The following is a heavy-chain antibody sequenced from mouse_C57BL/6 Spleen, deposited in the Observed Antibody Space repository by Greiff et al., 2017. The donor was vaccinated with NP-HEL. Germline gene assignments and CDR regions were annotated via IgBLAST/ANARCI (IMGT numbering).Heavy chain of an antibody. CDR1: GFSLTSYG. D-gene: IGHD4-1*01. J-gene: IGHJ4*01. CDR2: IWRGGST. Sequence: VQLQQSGPGLVQPSQSLSITCTVSGFSLTSYGVHWVRQSPGKGLEWLGVIWRGGSTDYNAAFMSRLSITKDNSKSKVFFKMNSLQADDTAIYYCAKNNWDGEAMDYWGQGTSVTVSS. V-gene: IGHV2-5*01. CDR3: AKNNWDGEAMDY.